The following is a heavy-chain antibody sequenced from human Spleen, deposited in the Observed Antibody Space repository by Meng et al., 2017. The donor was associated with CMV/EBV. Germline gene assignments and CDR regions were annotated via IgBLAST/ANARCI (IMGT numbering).Heavy chain of an antibody. CDR2: IYSNGRSK. J-gene: IGHJ4*02. CDR1: GFTFSSYW. CDR3: AKDGGYNGWGFDY. Sequence: GESLKISCAASGFTFSSYWMSWVRQAPGKGLEWVSLIYSNGRSKSYAESVKGRFTISRDNSKNTMDLQMNSLRAEDTAVYYCAKDGGYNGWGFDYWGQGTLVTVSS. D-gene: IGHD5-12*01. V-gene: IGHV3-23*03.